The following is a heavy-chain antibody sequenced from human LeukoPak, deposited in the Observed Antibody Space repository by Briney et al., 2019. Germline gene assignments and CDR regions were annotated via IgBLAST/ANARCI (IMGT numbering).Heavy chain of an antibody. D-gene: IGHD6-13*01. CDR2: TSGSGGST. CDR3: AKTASAAAGVNWFDP. CDR1: GFTFSSYG. Sequence: GGSLRLSCAASGFTFSSYGMTWVRQAPGKGLEWISGTSGSGGSTYYANSVKGRFTISRDNSKNTLSLQMNSLRAEDTAVYYCAKTASAAAGVNWFDPWGQGTLVTVSS. V-gene: IGHV3-23*01. J-gene: IGHJ5*02.